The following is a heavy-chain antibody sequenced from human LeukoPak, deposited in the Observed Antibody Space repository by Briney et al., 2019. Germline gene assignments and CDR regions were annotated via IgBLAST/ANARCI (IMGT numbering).Heavy chain of an antibody. CDR3: ARVDHWNYLS. V-gene: IGHV3-7*01. J-gene: IGHJ4*02. Sequence: PGGSLRLSCAASGVTLSDYAMSWVRQSPGRGLEWVANIKQDGSEKYYVDSVKGRFTISRDNAKNSLYLQMNSLRAEDTAVYYCARVDHWNYLSWGQGTLVTVSS. CDR1: GVTLSDYA. CDR2: IKQDGSEK. D-gene: IGHD1-7*01.